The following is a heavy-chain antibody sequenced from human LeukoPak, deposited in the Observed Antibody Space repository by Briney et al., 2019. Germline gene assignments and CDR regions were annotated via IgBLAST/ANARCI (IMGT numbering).Heavy chain of an antibody. CDR3: AGAKTAMWDY. V-gene: IGHV3-21*01. J-gene: IGHJ4*02. CDR1: GFTFSSYS. CDR2: ISSSSSYI. D-gene: IGHD2-21*02. Sequence: GGSLRLSFAASGFTFSSYSMNWVRQAPGKGLEWVSSISSSSSYIYYADSVKGRFTISRDNAKNSLYLQMNSLRAEDTAVYYCAGAKTAMWDYWGQGTLVTVPS.